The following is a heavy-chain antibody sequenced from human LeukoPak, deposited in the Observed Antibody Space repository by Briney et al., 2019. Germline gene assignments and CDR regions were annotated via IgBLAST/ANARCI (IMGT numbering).Heavy chain of an antibody. V-gene: IGHV1-46*01. CDR3: AREAPSDYDFWSGYLVQDY. Sequence: GASVKVSCKASGYTFTSYYMHWVRQAPGQGLEWMGIINPSGGSTSYAQKFQGRVTMTRGTSTSTVYMELSSLRSEDTAVYYCAREAPSDYDFWSGYLVQDYWGQGTLVTVSS. CDR1: GYTFTSYY. D-gene: IGHD3-3*01. J-gene: IGHJ4*02. CDR2: INPSGGST.